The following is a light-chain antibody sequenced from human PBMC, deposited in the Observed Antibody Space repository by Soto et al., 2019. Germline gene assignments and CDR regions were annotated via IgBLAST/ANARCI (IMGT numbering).Light chain of an antibody. J-gene: IGKJ4*01. CDR3: QQLNSYPLT. V-gene: IGKV1-9*01. CDR1: QGIATY. CDR2: SAS. Sequence: QLTQSPSSLSASIGDRVTITCRASQGIATYLAWYQQKPGQAPNLLIYSASTLQSGVPSRFSGGGSATEFTLTISSLQPEDFATYYCQQLNSYPLTFGGGTKVEI.